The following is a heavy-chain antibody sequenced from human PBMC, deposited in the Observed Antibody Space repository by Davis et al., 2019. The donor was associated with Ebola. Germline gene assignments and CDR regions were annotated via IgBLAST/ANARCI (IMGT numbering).Heavy chain of an antibody. D-gene: IGHD3-22*01. CDR3: ARGLTYYYDSSGYY. V-gene: IGHV4-34*01. CDR2: INHSGST. Sequence: SETLSLTCAVYGGSFSGYYWSWIRQPPGKGLEWIGEINHSGSTNYSPSLKSRVTISVDTSKNQFSLKLRSVTAADTAVYYCARGLTYYYDSSGYYWGQGTLVTVSS. CDR1: GGSFSGYY. J-gene: IGHJ4*02.